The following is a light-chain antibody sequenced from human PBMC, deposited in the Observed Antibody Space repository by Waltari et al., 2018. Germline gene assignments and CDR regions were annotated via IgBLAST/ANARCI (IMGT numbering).Light chain of an antibody. CDR1: ITNLRTHY. CDR3: ATRDEGPTVV. Sequence: QSVLTQPPTASGTPGQSVTIPCSGSITNLRTHYVSWYQQLPGTAPKRLIYLTHQRLSGVPDRFSASKSGTSASLAISGLRFEDEADYYCATRDEGPTVVFGGGTKLTVL. CDR2: LTH. J-gene: IGLJ2*01. V-gene: IGLV1-47*01.